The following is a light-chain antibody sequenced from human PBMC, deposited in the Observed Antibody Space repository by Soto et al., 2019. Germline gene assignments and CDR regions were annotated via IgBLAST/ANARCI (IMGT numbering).Light chain of an antibody. CDR3: QQYNNWPLT. CDR1: QSVRSN. Sequence: EVVMTQSPATLSVSPGGTATLSCRASQSVRSNLAWYQQKPGQAPRLLIYGASTRATGIPARFSGSGSGTEFTLTISSLHSEEFAIYYCQQYNNWPLTFGGGTKVEIK. CDR2: GAS. V-gene: IGKV3-15*01. J-gene: IGKJ4*01.